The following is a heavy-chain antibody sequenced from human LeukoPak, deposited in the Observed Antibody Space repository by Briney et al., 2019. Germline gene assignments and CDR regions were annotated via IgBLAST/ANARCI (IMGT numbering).Heavy chain of an antibody. V-gene: IGHV3-23*01. CDR3: AKDYQTAYPYSSGWSDAFDI. Sequence: PGGSLRLSCAASGFTFSSYAMSWVRQAPGKGLEWVSAISGSGGSTYYADSVKGRFTISRDNSKNTLYLQMNSLRAEDTAVYYCAKDYQTAYPYSSGWSDAFDIWGQGTMVTVSS. D-gene: IGHD6-19*01. CDR2: ISGSGGST. CDR1: GFTFSSYA. J-gene: IGHJ3*02.